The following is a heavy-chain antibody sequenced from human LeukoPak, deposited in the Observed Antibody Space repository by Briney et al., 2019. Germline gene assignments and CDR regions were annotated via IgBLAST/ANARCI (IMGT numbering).Heavy chain of an antibody. J-gene: IGHJ5*01. D-gene: IGHD3-22*01. V-gene: IGHV3-23*01. CDR1: GFTFSIYA. Sequence: QTGGSLRLSCAASGFTFSIYAMSWVRQAPGKGLEWVSSISGSGDLTYYAGSVKGRFTISRDNSKTTLYLQMNSLRAEDTAIYYCAKDRPNYYGNNGHYYRRDGDSWGQGTLVTVSS. CDR2: ISGSGDLT. CDR3: AKDRPNYYGNNGHYYRRDGDS.